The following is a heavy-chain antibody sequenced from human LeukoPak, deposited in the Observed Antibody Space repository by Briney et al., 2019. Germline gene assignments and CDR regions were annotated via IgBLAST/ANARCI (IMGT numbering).Heavy chain of an antibody. CDR1: GFTFSSFG. Sequence: GGSLRLSCAASGFTFSSFGISWVRQAPGKGLEWVSTISGSGSITYYADSMKGRFTISRDNSKNTLYLQVNSLRAEDTAVYYCAKDLWSVVTLTLDYWGQGTLVTVSS. V-gene: IGHV3-23*01. CDR3: AKDLWSVVTLTLDY. J-gene: IGHJ4*02. CDR2: ISGSGSIT. D-gene: IGHD2-21*02.